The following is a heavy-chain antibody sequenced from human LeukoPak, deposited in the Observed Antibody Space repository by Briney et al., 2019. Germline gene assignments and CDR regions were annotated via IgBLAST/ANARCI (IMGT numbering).Heavy chain of an antibody. D-gene: IGHD6-19*01. J-gene: IGHJ4*02. Sequence: PSETLSLTCAVYGGSFSGYYWSWIRQPPGKGLEWIGEINHSGSTNYNPSLKSRVTISVDTSKNQFSLKLSSVTAADTAVYYCARRGWYVLFALSNPKSYFDYWGQGTLVTVSS. CDR2: INHSGST. CDR1: GGSFSGYY. CDR3: ARRGWYVLFALSNPKSYFDY. V-gene: IGHV4-34*01.